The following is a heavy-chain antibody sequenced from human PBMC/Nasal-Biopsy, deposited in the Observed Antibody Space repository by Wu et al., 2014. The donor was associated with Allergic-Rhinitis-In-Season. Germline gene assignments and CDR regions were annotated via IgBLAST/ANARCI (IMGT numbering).Heavy chain of an antibody. CDR3: TSTFAT. CDR2: ITADGSDT. V-gene: IGHV3-11*03. J-gene: IGHJ5*02. CDR1: GSFFSDQY. Sequence: LRLSCAASGSFFSDQYMDWVRQAPGKGLEWVSDITADGSDTTYAASVKGRFTISRDNAKNSLYLQMNSLRIEDTAIYYCTSTFATWGQGALVTVSS. D-gene: IGHD3-3*02.